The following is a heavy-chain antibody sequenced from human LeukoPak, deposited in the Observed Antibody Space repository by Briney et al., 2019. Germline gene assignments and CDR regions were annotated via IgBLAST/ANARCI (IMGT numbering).Heavy chain of an antibody. Sequence: GGSLRLSCAASGCTFSNCGMHWVRQAPAKGLDGVAVVWYNGNNKYYADSVKGRFTISRDNSKNTLYLQMNSLRAEDTAVYYCAREGYCSSTSCSFDPWGQGTLVTVSS. CDR1: GCTFSNCG. V-gene: IGHV3-33*01. J-gene: IGHJ5*02. D-gene: IGHD2-2*01. CDR2: VWYNGNNK. CDR3: AREGYCSSTSCSFDP.